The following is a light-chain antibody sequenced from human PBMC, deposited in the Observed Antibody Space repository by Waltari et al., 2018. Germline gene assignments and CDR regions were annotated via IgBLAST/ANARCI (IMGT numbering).Light chain of an antibody. J-gene: IGLJ2*01. Sequence: QSALTQPAYVSGSPGQSITSPCTETCSAVDPYNYVSWYQQHPGKVPKVMIYDVNKRPSGVSNRFSGSKSGNTASLTISGLQSEDEADYYCSSFTSRRTLVFGGGTKLTVL. V-gene: IGLV2-14*01. CDR2: DVN. CDR1: CSAVDPYNY. CDR3: SSFTSRRTLV.